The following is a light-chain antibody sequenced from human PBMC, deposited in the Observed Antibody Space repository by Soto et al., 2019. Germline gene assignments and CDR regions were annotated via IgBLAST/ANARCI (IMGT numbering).Light chain of an antibody. V-gene: IGLV2-14*01. CDR2: EVS. Sequence: QSVLTQPASVSGSPGQSITISCTGTSSDVGVYNYVSWYQQHPGKAPKLMIYEVSNRPPGVSNRFSGSKSGNTASLTISGLQAEDEADYYCCSYADNYSYVFGTGTKVTVL. J-gene: IGLJ1*01. CDR1: SSDVGVYNY. CDR3: CSYADNYSYV.